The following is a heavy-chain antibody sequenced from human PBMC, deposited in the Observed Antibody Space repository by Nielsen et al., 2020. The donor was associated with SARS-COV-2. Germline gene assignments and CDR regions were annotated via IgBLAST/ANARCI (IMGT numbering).Heavy chain of an antibody. D-gene: IGHD5-12*01. CDR1: EITFRSYW. Sequence: GESLKISCVVSEITFRSYWMSWVRQAPGKGLEWVANINQDGSEKDYVDSVKGRFTISRDNAKNSLYLQMNSLRAEDTAVYYCARDQATGYYYYYYGMDVWGQGTTVTVSS. CDR2: INQDGSEK. J-gene: IGHJ6*02. V-gene: IGHV3-7*01. CDR3: ARDQATGYYYYYYGMDV.